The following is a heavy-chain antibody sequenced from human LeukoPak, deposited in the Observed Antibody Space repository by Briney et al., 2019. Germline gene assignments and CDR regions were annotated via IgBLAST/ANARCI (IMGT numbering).Heavy chain of an antibody. CDR3: ARGPVRYCSSTSCYGFDS. J-gene: IGHJ5*01. CDR1: GGSFSGYY. V-gene: IGHV4-34*01. Sequence: PSETLSLTCAVYGGSFSGYYWSWIRQPPAKGLEWVGEINHSGSTNYNPSLKSRVTISVDTSKNQFSLKLSSVTAVDTAVYYCARGPVRYCSSTSCYGFDSWGQGTLVTVSS. CDR2: INHSGST. D-gene: IGHD2-2*01.